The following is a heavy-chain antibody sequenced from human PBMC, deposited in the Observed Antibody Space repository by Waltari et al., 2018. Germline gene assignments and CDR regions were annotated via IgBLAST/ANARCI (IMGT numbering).Heavy chain of an antibody. D-gene: IGHD3-22*01. CDR3: ARLYYDSSGYYYEDFDY. CDR2: INHSGST. Sequence: QVQLQQWGAGLLKPSETLSLTCAVYGGSFSGYYWSWIRQPPGKGLEWIGEINHSGSTNYNPSLKSRVTISVDTSKNQFSLKLSSVTAADTAVYYCARLYYDSSGYYYEDFDYWGQGTLVTVSS. V-gene: IGHV4-34*01. J-gene: IGHJ4*02. CDR1: GGSFSGYY.